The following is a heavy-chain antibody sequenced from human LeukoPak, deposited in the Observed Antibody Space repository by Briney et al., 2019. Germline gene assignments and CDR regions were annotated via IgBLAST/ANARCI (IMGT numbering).Heavy chain of an antibody. CDR2: IYPGDSYT. Sequence: GESLKISCKGSGYTFTSYWIAWVRQMPGKGLEFMGTIYPGDSYTTYSPSFQGQVTISVDKSTSTAYLQWSSLKASDTAMYYCARLPRGYCKSISCFDWFDPWGQGTLVTVSS. V-gene: IGHV5-51*01. D-gene: IGHD2-2*01. CDR3: ARLPRGYCKSISCFDWFDP. CDR1: GYTFTSYW. J-gene: IGHJ5*02.